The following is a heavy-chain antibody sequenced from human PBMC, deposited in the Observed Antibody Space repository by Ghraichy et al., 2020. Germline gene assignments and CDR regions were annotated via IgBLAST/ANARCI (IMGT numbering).Heavy chain of an antibody. CDR2: ISSSSIYI. CDR1: GFTFSTYS. CDR3: TRDAGYCSSSSCSYYGMDV. D-gene: IGHD2-2*01. Sequence: GGSLRLSCAASGFTFSTYSMNWVRQAPGKGLEWVSSISSSSIYIYYADSMKGRFTISRDNAKNSLFLQMNSLRAEDTAVYYCTRDAGYCSSSSCSYYGMDVWGQGTTVTVSS. V-gene: IGHV3-21*01. J-gene: IGHJ6*02.